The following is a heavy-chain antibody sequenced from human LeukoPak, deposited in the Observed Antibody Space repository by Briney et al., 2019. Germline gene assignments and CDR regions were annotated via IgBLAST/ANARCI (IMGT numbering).Heavy chain of an antibody. Sequence: PGGSLRLSCAASGFIFSTHSMFWVRQAPGKGLEWVAVISYDGSNKNYADSVKGRFTISRDNSKNTLYLQMDSLRTDDTAVYYCARVLNCSGGSCYLFILDYWGQGTLVTVSS. D-gene: IGHD2-15*01. CDR2: ISYDGSNK. J-gene: IGHJ4*02. V-gene: IGHV3-30-3*01. CDR3: ARVLNCSGGSCYLFILDY. CDR1: GFIFSTHS.